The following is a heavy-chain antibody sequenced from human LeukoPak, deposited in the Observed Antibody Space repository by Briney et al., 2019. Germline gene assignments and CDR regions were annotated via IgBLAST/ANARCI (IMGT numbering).Heavy chain of an antibody. J-gene: IGHJ4*02. CDR1: GFTFSSYG. D-gene: IGHD1-7*01. Sequence: GGSLRLSCAASGFTFSSYGMHWVRQAPGKGLEWVAVIWYGGSNKYYADSVKGRFTISRDNSKNTLYLQMNSLRAEDTAVYYCAKDRRGNWNYPDCWGQGTLVTVSS. CDR3: AKDRRGNWNYPDC. V-gene: IGHV3-30*02. CDR2: IWYGGSNK.